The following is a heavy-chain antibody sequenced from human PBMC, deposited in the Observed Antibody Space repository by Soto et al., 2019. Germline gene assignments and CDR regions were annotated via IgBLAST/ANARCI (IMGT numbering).Heavy chain of an antibody. CDR1: GVSFNNNG. V-gene: IGHV1-69*01. CDR3: ARVRYYGSGSYSLYGMDV. J-gene: IGHJ6*02. D-gene: IGHD3-10*01. Sequence: QVQLVQSGAEVKKPGSSVKVSCKTSGVSFNNNGIGWVRQAPGHGLEWMGGVSPPFRTSNYARKFQGRILITADASTGTVNMELSSLTSEDTAQYYCARVRYYGSGSYSLYGMDVWGQGTTVTVSS. CDR2: VSPPFRTS.